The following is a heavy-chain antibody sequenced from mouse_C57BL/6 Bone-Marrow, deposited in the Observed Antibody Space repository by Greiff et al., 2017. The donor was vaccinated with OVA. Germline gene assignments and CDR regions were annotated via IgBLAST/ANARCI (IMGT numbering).Heavy chain of an antibody. J-gene: IGHJ4*01. D-gene: IGHD1-1*01. CDR3: ARSVITTVSMDY. V-gene: IGHV1-69*01. CDR2: IDPSDSYT. Sequence: VQLQQPGAELVMPGASVKLSCKASGYTFTSYWMHWVKQRPGQGLEWIGEIDPSDSYTNYNQKFKGKSTLTVDKSSSTAYMQLSSLTSEDSAVYCCARSVITTVSMDYWGQGTAVTVSS. CDR1: GYTFTSYW.